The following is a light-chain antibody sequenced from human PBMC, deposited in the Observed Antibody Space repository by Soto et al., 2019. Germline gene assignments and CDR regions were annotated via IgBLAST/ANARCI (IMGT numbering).Light chain of an antibody. CDR1: SSNIGNNY. J-gene: IGLJ2*01. CDR2: DNN. CDR3: GTCDSILSAVV. Sequence: QSVLTQPPSVSAAPGQKVTISCSGSSSNIGNNYVSWYQQLPGTAPKLLIYDNNKRPSGIPDRFSGSKSGTSATLGITGLQTGDEADYYCGTCDSILSAVVFGGGTKLTVL. V-gene: IGLV1-51*01.